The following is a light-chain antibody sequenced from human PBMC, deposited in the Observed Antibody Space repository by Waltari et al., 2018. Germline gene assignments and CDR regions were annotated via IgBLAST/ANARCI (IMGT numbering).Light chain of an antibody. CDR3: QSYDTSLSVV. V-gene: IGLV1-40*01. J-gene: IGLJ2*01. Sequence: SVLTPPPSVSGAPGQRVSLSCTGSGSNHGAGYDAHWYQQHPGKAPKLLIYGTSTRPPGVPDRFFGSQSGTSASLAITALQAEDEAEYYCQSYDTSLSVVFGGGTKLTVL. CDR1: GSNHGAGYD. CDR2: GTS.